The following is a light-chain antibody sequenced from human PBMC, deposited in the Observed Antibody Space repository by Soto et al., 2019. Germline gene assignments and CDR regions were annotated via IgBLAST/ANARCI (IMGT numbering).Light chain of an antibody. CDR1: QDISTL. J-gene: IGKJ4*01. Sequence: DIPMTQSPSSVSASIGDTVTITCRASQDISTLLAWYQQKPGKAPKLLIYGASTLESGVPSRFSGRGSGTYSTLTISSLQPEDFATYFCQQADSFPLTFGGGTKVEIK. CDR3: QQADSFPLT. V-gene: IGKV1D-12*01. CDR2: GAS.